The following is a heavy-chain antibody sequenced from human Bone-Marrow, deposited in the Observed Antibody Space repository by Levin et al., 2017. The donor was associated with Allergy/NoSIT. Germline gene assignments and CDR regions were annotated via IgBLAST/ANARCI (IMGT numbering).Heavy chain of an antibody. D-gene: IGHD6-19*01. J-gene: IGHJ4*02. V-gene: IGHV4-61*01. CDR2: IYYTGST. CDR3: ARAPADSSGWFGEYYFDY. CDR1: GGSVSSGSYY. Sequence: PSQTLSLTCTVSGGSVSSGSYYWSWIRQPPGKGLEWIGYIYYTGSTDYNPSLKSRVAISIDTWKNQLSLKLSSVTAADTAVYYCARAPADSSGWFGEYYFDYWGQGTLVTVSS.